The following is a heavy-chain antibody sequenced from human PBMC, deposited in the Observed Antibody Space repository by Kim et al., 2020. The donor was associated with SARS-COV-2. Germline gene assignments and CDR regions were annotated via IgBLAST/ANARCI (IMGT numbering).Heavy chain of an antibody. D-gene: IGHD2-15*01. CDR3: TTDLGDCSGGSCYSRSGMDV. CDR1: GFTFSNAW. J-gene: IGHJ6*02. CDR2: IKSKTDGGTT. V-gene: IGHV3-15*01. Sequence: GGSLRLSCAASGFTFSNAWMSWVRQAPGKGLEWVGRIKSKTDGGTTDYAAPVKGRFTISRDDSKNTLYLQVNSLKTEDTAVYYCTTDLGDCSGGSCYSRSGMDVWGQGTTVTVSS.